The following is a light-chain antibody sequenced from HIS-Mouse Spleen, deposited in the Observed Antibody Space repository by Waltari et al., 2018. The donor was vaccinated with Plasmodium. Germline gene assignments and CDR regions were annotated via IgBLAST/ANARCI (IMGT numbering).Light chain of an antibody. V-gene: IGLV8-61*01. J-gene: IGLJ2*01. CDR1: SAPVPTSYS. Sequence: QTVVTQEPSFSVSPGGTVTLTCGLSSAPVPTSYSPSWYQQTPGQAPRTLIDSTNTRSAGVPDRFSGSILGNKAALTITGAQADDESDYYCVLYMGSGIWVFGGGTKLTVL. CDR3: VLYMGSGIWV. CDR2: STN.